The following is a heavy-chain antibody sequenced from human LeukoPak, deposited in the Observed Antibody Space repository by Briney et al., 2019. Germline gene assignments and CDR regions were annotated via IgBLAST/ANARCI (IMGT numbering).Heavy chain of an antibody. J-gene: IGHJ4*02. Sequence: GGSLRLSCAASGFTFSSYAMSWVRQAPGKGLEWVSAISGSGGSTYYADSVEGRFTISRDNAKNSLYLQMNILRPEDTAVYYCARSGTIIHSPFDRWGQGTLVTVSS. CDR2: ISGSGGST. V-gene: IGHV3-23*01. D-gene: IGHD3-9*01. CDR1: GFTFSSYA. CDR3: ARSGTIIHSPFDR.